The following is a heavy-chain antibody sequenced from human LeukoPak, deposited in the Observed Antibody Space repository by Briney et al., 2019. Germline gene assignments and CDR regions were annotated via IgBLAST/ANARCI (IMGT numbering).Heavy chain of an antibody. CDR1: GFTFSNYG. CDR3: AKDHDF. V-gene: IGHV3-33*06. Sequence: GGSLRLSCAASGFTFSNYGMHWVRQAPGKGLEWVAVIWHDGINKDYADSVKGRFTISRDNSKNTLYLQMNSLRVEDRAVYYCAKDHDFWGKGTLVTVSS. J-gene: IGHJ4*02. CDR2: IWHDGINK. D-gene: IGHD3-3*01.